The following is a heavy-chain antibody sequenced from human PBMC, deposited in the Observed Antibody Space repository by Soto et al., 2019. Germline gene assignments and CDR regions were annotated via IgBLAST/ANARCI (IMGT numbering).Heavy chain of an antibody. CDR2: IRSKAYGGIT. CDR1: GFTFGDYA. J-gene: IGHJ6*02. Sequence: LRLSCTASGFTFGDYAMSWFRQAPGKGLEWVGFIRSKAYGGITEYAASVKGRFTISRDDSKSIAYLQMNSLKTEDTAVYYCTRDSSSWYQADYYYYGMDVWGQGTTVTVSS. V-gene: IGHV3-49*03. CDR3: TRDSSSWYQADYYYYGMDV. D-gene: IGHD6-13*01.